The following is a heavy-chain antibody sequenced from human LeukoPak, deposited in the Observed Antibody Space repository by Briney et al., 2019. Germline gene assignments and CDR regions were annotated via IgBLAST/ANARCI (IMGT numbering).Heavy chain of an antibody. CDR2: FDPEDGET. Sequence: ASVKVSCKVSGYTLTELSMHWVRQAPGKGLEWMGGFDPEDGETIYAQKFQGRVTMTEDTSTDTAYMELSSLRSEDTAVYYCATGPPSHSSNYYDSSGYFYWGQGTLVTVSS. CDR1: GYTLTELS. D-gene: IGHD3-22*01. J-gene: IGHJ4*02. V-gene: IGHV1-24*01. CDR3: ATGPPSHSSNYYDSSGYFY.